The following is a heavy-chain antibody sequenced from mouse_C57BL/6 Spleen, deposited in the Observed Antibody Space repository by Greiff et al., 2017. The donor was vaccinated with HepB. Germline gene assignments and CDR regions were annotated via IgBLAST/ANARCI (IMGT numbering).Heavy chain of an antibody. CDR1: GFTFSDYY. CDR2: ISNGGGST. J-gene: IGHJ2*01. V-gene: IGHV5-12*01. Sequence: EVMLVESGGGLVQPGGSLKLSCAASGFTFSDYYMYWVRQTPEKRLEWVAYISNGGGSTYYPDTVKGRFTISRDNAKNTLYLQMSRLKSEDTAMYYCARRGYGHYFDYWGQGTTLTVSS. CDR3: ARRGYGHYFDY. D-gene: IGHD1-1*01.